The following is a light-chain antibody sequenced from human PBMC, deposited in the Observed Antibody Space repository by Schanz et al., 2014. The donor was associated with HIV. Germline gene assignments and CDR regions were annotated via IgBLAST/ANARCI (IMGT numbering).Light chain of an antibody. V-gene: IGKV3-20*01. CDR2: ATS. CDR3: QQYNNWPPT. Sequence: EVVLTQSPATLSLSPGERATLSCRASQSLSSNYLAWYQQKPGQAPRLLIYATSTRAADIPDRFSGSGSGTDFTLTISRLQPEDFAVYYCQQYNNWPPTFGQGTKVEIK. CDR1: QSLSSNY. J-gene: IGKJ1*01.